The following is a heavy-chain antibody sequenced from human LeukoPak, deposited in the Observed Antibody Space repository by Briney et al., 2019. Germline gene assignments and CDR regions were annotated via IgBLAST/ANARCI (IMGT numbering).Heavy chain of an antibody. CDR1: GYTFTGYY. D-gene: IGHD3-22*01. Sequence: ASVKVSCKASGYTFTGYYMHWVRQAPGQGLEWMGWINPNSGGTNYAQKFQGRVTMTRDTSISTAYMELSRLRSDDTAVYYSARSYYYDSSGYYSYYYYYYMDVWGKGTTVTVSS. CDR2: INPNSGGT. V-gene: IGHV1-2*02. CDR3: ARSYYYDSSGYYSYYYYYYMDV. J-gene: IGHJ6*03.